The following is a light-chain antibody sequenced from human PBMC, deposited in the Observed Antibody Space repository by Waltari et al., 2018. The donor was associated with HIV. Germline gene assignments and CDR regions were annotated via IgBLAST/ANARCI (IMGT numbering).Light chain of an antibody. CDR2: KAS. V-gene: IGKV1D-8*03. J-gene: IGKJ1*01. CDR1: QGISSY. Sequence: VIWMTQSPSLLSASTGDRVTISCRMSQGISSYLAWYQQKPGKAPNLLIYKASTLESGVPSRFSGSGSGTEFTLTISSLQPDDFATYYCQQYNTYSRTFGQGTKVEIK. CDR3: QQYNTYSRT.